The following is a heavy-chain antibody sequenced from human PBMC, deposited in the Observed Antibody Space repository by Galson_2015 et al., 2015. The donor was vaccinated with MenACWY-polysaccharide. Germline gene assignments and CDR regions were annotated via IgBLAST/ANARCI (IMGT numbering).Heavy chain of an antibody. Sequence: SLRLSCAASGFSFSTYWMHWVRQAPGKGLVWVSRIKSDGSSTSYADSVKGRFTISRDNAKNTLYLQMNSLRAEDTGVYYCGKGWTTVTTGGQGTPVIVSS. CDR2: IKSDGSST. D-gene: IGHD4-17*01. V-gene: IGHV3-74*01. CDR1: GFSFSTYW. CDR3: GKGWTTVTT. J-gene: IGHJ4*02.